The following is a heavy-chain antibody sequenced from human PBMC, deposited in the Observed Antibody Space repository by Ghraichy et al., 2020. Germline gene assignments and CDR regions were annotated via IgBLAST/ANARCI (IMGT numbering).Heavy chain of an antibody. CDR2: IYYSGST. CDR1: GGSISSSSYY. Sequence: SQTLSLTCTVSGGSISSSSYYWGWIRQPPGKGLEWIGSIYYSGSTYYNPSLKSRVTISVDTSKNQFSLKLSSVTAADTAVYYCARGFDYDSSGRNYYFDYWGQGTLVTVSP. J-gene: IGHJ4*02. V-gene: IGHV4-39*01. CDR3: ARGFDYDSSGRNYYFDY. D-gene: IGHD3-22*01.